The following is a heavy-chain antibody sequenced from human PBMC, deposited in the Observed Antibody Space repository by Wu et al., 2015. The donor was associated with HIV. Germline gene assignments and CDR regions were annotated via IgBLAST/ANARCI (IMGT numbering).Heavy chain of an antibody. J-gene: IGHJ4*02. CDR1: QYRFITYG. V-gene: IGHV1-18*01. D-gene: IGHD2-2*01. Sequence: VQSGGEVKKPGASVKVSCKASQYRFITYGVTWVRQVPGHGFEWMGWISPYNENTDVAQKFQDRLTMTTDTSTTTAYMELRSLGTDDTAIYYCARVGCSSISCWYYFDYWGQGTLVTVSS. CDR2: ISPYNENT. CDR3: ARVGCSSISCWYYFDY.